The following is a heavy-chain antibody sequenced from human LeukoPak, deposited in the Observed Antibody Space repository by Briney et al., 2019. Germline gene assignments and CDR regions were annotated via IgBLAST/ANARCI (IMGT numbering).Heavy chain of an antibody. J-gene: IGHJ4*02. Sequence: GRSLRLSCAASGFTFSSYAMHWVRQAPGKGLEWVAVISYDGSNKYYADSVKGRFTISRDNSKNTLYLQMNSLRAEDTAVYYCARDLKRSYSSGRYSWGTGSSNDYWGQGTLVTVSS. CDR1: GFTFSSYA. CDR3: ARDLKRSYSSGRYSWGTGSSNDY. V-gene: IGHV3-30*04. D-gene: IGHD6-19*01. CDR2: ISYDGSNK.